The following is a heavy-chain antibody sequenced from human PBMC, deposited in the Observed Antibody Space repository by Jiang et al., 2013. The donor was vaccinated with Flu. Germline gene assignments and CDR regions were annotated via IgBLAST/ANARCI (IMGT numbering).Heavy chain of an antibody. Sequence: VQLVESGGGLVQPRGSLRLSCAASGFTFTNAWMSWVRQAPGKGLEWIGRIKSKTDGMTTHYPAPVEGRFTISRDDSKNTLYLQMNSLKTEDTAVYYCTTDGDGSGNLRLDAFDMWGHGTMVTVSS. CDR1: GFTFTNAW. J-gene: IGHJ3*02. D-gene: IGHD3-10*01. CDR3: TTDGDGSGNLRLDAFDM. CDR2: IKSKTDGMTT. V-gene: IGHV3-15*01.